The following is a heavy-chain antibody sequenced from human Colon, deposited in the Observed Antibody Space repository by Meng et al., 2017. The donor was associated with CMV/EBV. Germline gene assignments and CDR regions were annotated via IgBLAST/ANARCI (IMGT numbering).Heavy chain of an antibody. V-gene: IGHV1-2*02. CDR2: MDPTTGRT. Sequence: QVQVGPSVADVRLPGASVKVSCEASGYSFTGYYIHWVRQAPGQGLEWMGWMDPTTGRTDYAQKFQGTVTMTRDTSISTAYLELSRLTSDDTAVYYCASHSSYVWGSHHWGQGTLVTVSS. J-gene: IGHJ1*01. CDR1: GYSFTGYY. CDR3: ASHSSYVWGSHH. D-gene: IGHD3-16*01.